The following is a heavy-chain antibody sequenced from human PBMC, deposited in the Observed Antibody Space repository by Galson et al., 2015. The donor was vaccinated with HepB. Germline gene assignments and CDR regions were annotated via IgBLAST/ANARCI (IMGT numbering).Heavy chain of an antibody. CDR2: INAGNGNT. Sequence: SVKVSCKASGYTFTSYAMHWVRQAPGQRLEWMGWINAGNGNTKYSQKFQGRVTITRDTSASTAYMELSSLRSEDTAVYYCARGGNYCSSTSCLPYYFDYWGQGTLVTVSS. D-gene: IGHD2-2*01. J-gene: IGHJ4*02. CDR1: GYTFTSYA. V-gene: IGHV1-3*01. CDR3: ARGGNYCSSTSCLPYYFDY.